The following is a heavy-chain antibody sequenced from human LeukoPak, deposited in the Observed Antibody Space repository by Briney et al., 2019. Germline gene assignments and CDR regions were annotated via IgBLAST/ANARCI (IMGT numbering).Heavy chain of an antibody. CDR3: ARDRAMVRGKEWYFDI. J-gene: IGHJ2*01. D-gene: IGHD3-10*01. V-gene: IGHV3-33*01. Sequence: PGGSLRLSCAASGFTFSSYGMHWVRQAPGKGLEWVAVIWYDGSNKYYADSVKGRFTISRDDSKNTLYLQMSSLRAEDTAVYFCARDRAMVRGKEWYFDIWGRGTLVTVSS. CDR1: GFTFSSYG. CDR2: IWYDGSNK.